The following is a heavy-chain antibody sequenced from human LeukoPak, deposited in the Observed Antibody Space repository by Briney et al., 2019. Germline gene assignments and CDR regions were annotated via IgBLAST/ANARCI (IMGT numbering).Heavy chain of an antibody. CDR1: GGSISSYY. J-gene: IGHJ6*02. Sequence: SETLSLTCTVSGGSISSYYWSWIRQPPGKGLEWIGYIYYSGSTNYNPSLKSRVTISVDTSKNQFSLKLSSVTAADTAVYYCARRGEYSGYDWASYYYYYGMDVWGQGTTVTVSS. CDR3: ARRGEYSGYDWASYYYYYGMDV. D-gene: IGHD5-12*01. V-gene: IGHV4-59*01. CDR2: IYYSGST.